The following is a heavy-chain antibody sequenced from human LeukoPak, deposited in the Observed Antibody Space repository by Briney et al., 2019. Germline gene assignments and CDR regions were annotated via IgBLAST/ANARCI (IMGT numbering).Heavy chain of an antibody. CDR1: GFTFSSCS. D-gene: IGHD2-2*01. CDR3: ASDSRYCSSANCYFDY. Sequence: PGGSLRLSCAASGFTFSSCSMNWVRQAPGKGLEWVSFISSSSSTIYYTDSVRGRFTISRDNAKNSLYLQMNSLRDEDTAVYYCASDSRYCSSANCYFDYWGQGTLVTVSS. J-gene: IGHJ4*02. V-gene: IGHV3-48*02. CDR2: ISSSSSTI.